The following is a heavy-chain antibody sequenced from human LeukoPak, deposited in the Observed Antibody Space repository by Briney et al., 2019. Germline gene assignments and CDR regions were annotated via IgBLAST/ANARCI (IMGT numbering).Heavy chain of an antibody. D-gene: IGHD3-10*01. J-gene: IGHJ4*02. V-gene: IGHV3-11*01. CDR1: GFTFSDYY. CDR2: ISSSGSTI. Sequence: GGSLRLSCAASGFTFSDYYMSWIRQAPGKGLEWVSYISSSGSTIYYADSVKGRFTISRDNAKNSLYLQMNSLKAEDTAVYYCAKGYDDVLLWFGGFDYWGQGTLVTVSS. CDR3: AKGYDDVLLWFGGFDY.